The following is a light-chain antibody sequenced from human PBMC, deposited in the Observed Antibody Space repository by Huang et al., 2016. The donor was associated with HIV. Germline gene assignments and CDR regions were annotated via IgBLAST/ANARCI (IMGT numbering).Light chain of an antibody. CDR2: DTS. Sequence: DIVLTQSPATLSLSPGERVTLSCSASQSVGSSLAWYQHKPGPAPRLLIYDTSNRATGIPSRFSGSGSGTDFTLTISSLESEDFAVYYCQQRSNWPHTFGQGTRLEI. J-gene: IGKJ2*01. CDR3: QQRSNWPHT. CDR1: QSVGSS. V-gene: IGKV3-11*01.